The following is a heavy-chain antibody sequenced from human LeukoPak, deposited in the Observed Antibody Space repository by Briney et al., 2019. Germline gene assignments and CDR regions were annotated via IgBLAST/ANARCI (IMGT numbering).Heavy chain of an antibody. CDR3: ARDSWGHKYYFNY. D-gene: IGHD2-15*01. J-gene: IGHJ4*02. CDR2: IIPISGTA. CDR1: GGTFSSYA. Sequence: ASVKVSCTASGGTFSSYAISWVRQAPGQGLEWMGGIIPISGTANYAQKFQGRVTITADESTSTAYMELSSLRSEDTAVYYCARDSWGHKYYFNYWGQGTLVTVSS. V-gene: IGHV1-69*13.